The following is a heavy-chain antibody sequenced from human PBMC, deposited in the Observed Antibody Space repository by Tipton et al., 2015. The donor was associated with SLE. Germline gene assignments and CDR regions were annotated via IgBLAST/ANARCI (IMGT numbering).Heavy chain of an antibody. Sequence: TLSLTRTVSGGSISSHYWSWIRQPPGKGLEWIGYIYYSGSTDYNPSLKSRVTISVDTSKNQFSLKLSSVTGADTAVYYCARVNFRWDYSSSYYFDYWGQGTLVTVSS. J-gene: IGHJ4*02. CDR3: ARVNFRWDYSSSYYFDY. V-gene: IGHV4-59*11. D-gene: IGHD6-6*01. CDR2: IYYSGST. CDR1: GGSISSHY.